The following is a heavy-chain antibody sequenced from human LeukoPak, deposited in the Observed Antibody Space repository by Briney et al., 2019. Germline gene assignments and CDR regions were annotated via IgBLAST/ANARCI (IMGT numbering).Heavy chain of an antibody. CDR2: IYTSGST. D-gene: IGHD2-2*02. V-gene: IGHV4-61*02. J-gene: IGHJ3*02. CDR3: ARSPGIVVVPAARPDGAFDI. Sequence: SQTLSLTCTVSGGSISSGSYYWSWIRQPAGKGLEWIGRIYTSGSTNYNPSLKSRVTISVDTSKNQFSLKLSSVTAADTAVYYCARSPGIVVVPAARPDGAFDIWGQGTMVTVSS. CDR1: GGSISSGSYY.